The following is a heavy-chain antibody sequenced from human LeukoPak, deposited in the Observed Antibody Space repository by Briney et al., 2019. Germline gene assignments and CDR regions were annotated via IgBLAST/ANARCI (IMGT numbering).Heavy chain of an antibody. CDR2: IGTTNSDT. J-gene: IGHJ4*02. D-gene: IGHD3-9*01. CDR3: VKGARLALIDY. Sequence: PGGSLRLSCAASGFSFSTLGMSWVRQAPGEGLVWVSSIGTTNSDTKYADSVKGRFTISRDNSKNTLYLQMNNLRAEDTAIYYCVKGARLALIDYWGQGTLVTVS. V-gene: IGHV3-23*01. CDR1: GFSFSTLG.